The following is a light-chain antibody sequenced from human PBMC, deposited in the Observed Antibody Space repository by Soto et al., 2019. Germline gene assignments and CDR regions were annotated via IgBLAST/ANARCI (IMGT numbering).Light chain of an antibody. CDR1: QDIDSW. Sequence: DIQMTQSPSSVSATVGDRVTITCRASQDIDSWLAWYQQKPGKAPKLLIYAASTLQSGVPSRFSGSGSGTDFTLTISCLQSEDFATYYCQQYYSYPSTFGQGTRLE. CDR3: QQYYSYPST. J-gene: IGKJ5*01. V-gene: IGKV1-12*01. CDR2: AAS.